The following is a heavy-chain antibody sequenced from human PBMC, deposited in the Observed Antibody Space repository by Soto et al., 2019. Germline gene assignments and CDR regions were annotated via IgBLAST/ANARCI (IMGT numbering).Heavy chain of an antibody. CDR3: ARAGYCSSTSCYIHYYGMDV. CDR2: ISYDGSNK. D-gene: IGHD2-2*02. Sequence: ALRLSCAASGFTFSSYAMHWVRQAPGKGLEWVAVISYDGSNKYYADSVKGRFTISRDNSKNTLYLQMNSLRAEDTAVYYCARAGYCSSTSCYIHYYGMDVWGQGTTVTVSS. V-gene: IGHV3-30-3*01. CDR1: GFTFSSYA. J-gene: IGHJ6*02.